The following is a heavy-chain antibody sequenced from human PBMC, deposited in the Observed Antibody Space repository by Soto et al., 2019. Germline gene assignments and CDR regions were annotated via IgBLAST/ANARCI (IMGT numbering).Heavy chain of an antibody. J-gene: IGHJ4*02. D-gene: IGHD1-26*01. Sequence: GGSLRLSCAASGFTFSGYAMSWVRQAPGKGLEWVSSITASGDSTYYADFVKGRFTISRDNSKNTLFLQLNILGLDDTAVYFFGEPGGYWTRWGQGTLVTVSS. CDR1: GFTFSGYA. V-gene: IGHV3-23*01. CDR3: GEPGGYWTR. CDR2: ITASGDST.